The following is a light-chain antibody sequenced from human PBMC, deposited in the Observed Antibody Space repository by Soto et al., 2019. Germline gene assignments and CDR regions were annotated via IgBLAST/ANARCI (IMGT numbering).Light chain of an antibody. Sequence: QAVVTQPASVSGSPGQSITISCTGTSSDIGDYTHVSWYQQHPGKAPKLIIYEVSDRPSGVSNRFSGSKSGNTASLTISGLQTEDEADYYCCSYISISTSAVFGGGTKLTVL. J-gene: IGLJ2*01. CDR3: CSYISISTSAV. CDR2: EVS. V-gene: IGLV2-14*01. CDR1: SSDIGDYTH.